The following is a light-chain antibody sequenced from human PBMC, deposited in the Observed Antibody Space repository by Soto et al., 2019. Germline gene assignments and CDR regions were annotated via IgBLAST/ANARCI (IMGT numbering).Light chain of an antibody. Sequence: DIQMTQSPSSLSASVGDRVTITCRASQSISSYLNWYQQKSGKAPKLLIYSASSLQSGVPPRFSGSGSGTDFTLTFSSLQPEDFATYHCQQTYSTPYTFGQGTKLEIK. J-gene: IGKJ2*01. V-gene: IGKV1-39*01. CDR1: QSISSY. CDR2: SAS. CDR3: QQTYSTPYT.